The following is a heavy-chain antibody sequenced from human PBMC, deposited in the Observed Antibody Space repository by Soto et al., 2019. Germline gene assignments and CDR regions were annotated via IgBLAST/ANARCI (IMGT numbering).Heavy chain of an antibody. D-gene: IGHD6-13*01. V-gene: IGHV4-4*07. Sequence: PSETLSLTCTVSGGSISSYYWSLIRQPAGKGLECIWRIYTSGSTNYNPSLKSRVTMSVDTSKNQFSLKLSSVTAADTAVYYCARELAAAGKPGPPDPWGQGTLVTVSS. CDR2: IYTSGST. CDR1: GGSISSYY. CDR3: ARELAAAGKPGPPDP. J-gene: IGHJ5*02.